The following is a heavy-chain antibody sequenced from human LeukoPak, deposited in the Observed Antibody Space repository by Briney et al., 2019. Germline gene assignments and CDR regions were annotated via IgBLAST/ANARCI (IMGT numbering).Heavy chain of an antibody. V-gene: IGHV1-69*05. J-gene: IGHJ4*02. Sequence: SVKVSCKASGGTFSSYAISWVRQAPGQGLEWMGGIIPIFGTANYAQKFQGRVTITTDESTSTAYMELSSLRSDDTAVYFCARATSANEYSYGFHFDYWGQGTLVTVSS. CDR3: ARATSANEYSYGFHFDY. D-gene: IGHD5-18*01. CDR2: IIPIFGTA. CDR1: GGTFSSYA.